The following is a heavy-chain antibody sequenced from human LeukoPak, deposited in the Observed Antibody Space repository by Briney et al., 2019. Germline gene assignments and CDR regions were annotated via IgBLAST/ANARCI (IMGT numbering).Heavy chain of an antibody. D-gene: IGHD1-26*01. CDR2: IYTSGST. CDR3: ARLSGSGSSIDY. Sequence: SETLSLTCAVYGGSFSGYYWSWIRQPPGKGLEWIGRIYTSGSTTHNPSLKSRVTISVDTSKNQFSLKLSSVTAADTAVYYCARLSGSGSSIDYWGQGTLVTVSS. J-gene: IGHJ4*02. V-gene: IGHV4-59*10. CDR1: GGSFSGYY.